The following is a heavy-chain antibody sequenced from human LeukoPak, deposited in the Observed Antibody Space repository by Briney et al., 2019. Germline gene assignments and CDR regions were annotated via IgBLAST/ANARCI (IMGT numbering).Heavy chain of an antibody. J-gene: IGHJ4*02. D-gene: IGHD2-2*01. V-gene: IGHV1-2*02. CDR3: ARDSGYCSSTSCQASDY. CDR2: INPNSGGT. Sequence: ASVKVSCKASGYTFTGYYMHWVRQAPGQGLEWMGWINPNSGGTNYAQKFQGRVTMTRDTSISTAYMELRSLRSDDTAVYYCARDSGYCSSTSCQASDYWGQGTLVTVSS. CDR1: GYTFTGYY.